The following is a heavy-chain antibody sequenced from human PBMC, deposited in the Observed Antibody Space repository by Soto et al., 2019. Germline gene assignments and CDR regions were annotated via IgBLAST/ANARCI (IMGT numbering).Heavy chain of an antibody. CDR1: GYSFAGYW. J-gene: IGHJ4*02. CDR3: ARQIYDSDTGPNFQYYFDS. Sequence: SGYSFAGYWITWVRQKPGKGLEWMGRIDPSDSQTYYSPSFRGHVTISVTKSITTVFLQWSSLRASDTAMYYCARQIYDSDTGPNFQYYFDSWGQGTPVTVSS. V-gene: IGHV5-10-1*01. D-gene: IGHD3-22*01. CDR2: IDPSDSQT.